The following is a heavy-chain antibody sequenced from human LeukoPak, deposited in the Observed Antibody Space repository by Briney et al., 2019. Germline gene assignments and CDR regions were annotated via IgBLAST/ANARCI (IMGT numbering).Heavy chain of an antibody. D-gene: IGHD4-17*01. V-gene: IGHV4-59*01. J-gene: IGHJ4*02. CDR3: ARDGNDYGDYVLRC. CDR2: IQYTGST. CDR1: GGSISSYY. Sequence: SETLSLTCTVAGGSISSYYWSWIRQPPGKGLEWIGYIQYTGSTKYNPPLRHRHTISVDTSKNQLSLNLSPVTAADTAMYYCARDGNDYGDYVLRCWGQGTLVTVSS.